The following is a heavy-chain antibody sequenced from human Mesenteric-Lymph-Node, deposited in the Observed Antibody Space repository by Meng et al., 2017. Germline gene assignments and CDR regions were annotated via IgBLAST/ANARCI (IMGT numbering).Heavy chain of an antibody. J-gene: IGHJ4*02. Sequence: GESLKISCAASGFTFSSYSMNWVRQAPGKGLEWVSSISSSSSYIYYADSVKGRFTISRDNAKNSLYQQMNSLRAEDTAVYYCARAGTGAYFDYWGQGTLVTVSS. CDR3: ARAGTGAYFDY. V-gene: IGHV3-21*01. CDR1: GFTFSSYS. CDR2: ISSSSSYI. D-gene: IGHD7-27*01.